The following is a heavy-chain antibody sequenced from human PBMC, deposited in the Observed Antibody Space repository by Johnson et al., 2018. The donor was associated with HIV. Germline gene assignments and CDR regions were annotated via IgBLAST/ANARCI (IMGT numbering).Heavy chain of an antibody. Sequence: VQLVESGGGVVQPGRSLRLSCAASGFTFSDAWMNWVRQVPGKGLEWVGRVKSKTDGGTTDYAAPVKGRFTISRDNSKNTLDLQMGSLRAEDRGVDYCARLRSPDAFDIWGQGTMVTVSS. V-gene: IGHV3-15*01. D-gene: IGHD2-15*01. CDR2: VKSKTDGGTT. J-gene: IGHJ3*02. CDR1: GFTFSDAW. CDR3: ARLRSPDAFDI.